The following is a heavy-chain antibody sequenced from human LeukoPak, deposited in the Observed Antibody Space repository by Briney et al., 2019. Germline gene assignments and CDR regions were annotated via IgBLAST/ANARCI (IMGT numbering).Heavy chain of an antibody. D-gene: IGHD3-10*01. CDR1: GGSISTSSYY. Sequence: PSETLSITCTVSGGSISTSSYYWGWIRQPPGKGLEWIGRIYYSGSTYYNPSLKSRVPISVDTSKNQFSLKLSSVTAADTAVYYCARQRGREYYFDYWGQGTLVTVSS. V-gene: IGHV4-39*01. CDR3: ARQRGREYYFDY. CDR2: IYYSGST. J-gene: IGHJ4*02.